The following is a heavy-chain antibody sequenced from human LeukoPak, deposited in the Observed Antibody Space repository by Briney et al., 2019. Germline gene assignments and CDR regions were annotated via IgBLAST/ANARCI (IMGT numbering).Heavy chain of an antibody. J-gene: IGHJ6*02. CDR2: ISGSSDAI. D-gene: IGHD3-3*01. CDR3: ARVNYDFWSGYYPTLSYYYYYGMDV. CDR1: GFTFSTYS. Sequence: GGSLRLSCAASGFTFSTYSMSWVRQAPGKGLEWVSYISGSSDAIYYADSVKGRFTISRDNAKNSLYLQMNSLRAEDTAVYYCARVNYDFWSGYYPTLSYYYYYGMDVWGQGTTVTVSS. V-gene: IGHV3-48*01.